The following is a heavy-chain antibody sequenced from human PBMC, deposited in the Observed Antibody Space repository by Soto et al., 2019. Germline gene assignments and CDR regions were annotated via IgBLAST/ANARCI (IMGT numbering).Heavy chain of an antibody. J-gene: IGHJ4*02. V-gene: IGHV1-18*01. CDR3: ARKPRIAAADY. Sequence: QVQLVQSGAEVKKPGASVKVSCKASGYTFTSYGISWVRQAPGQGLEWMGWISGYNGNTKYAQKLPGKATMTTDTSTSSAYTERRSLRSDDTTMYTGARKPRIAAADYWTQGKLVTVSS. CDR2: ISGYNGNT. CDR1: GYTFTSYG. D-gene: IGHD6-13*01.